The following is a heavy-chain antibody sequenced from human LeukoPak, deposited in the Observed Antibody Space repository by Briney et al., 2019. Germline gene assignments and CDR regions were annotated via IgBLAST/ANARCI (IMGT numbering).Heavy chain of an antibody. D-gene: IGHD3-22*01. Sequence: SETLSLTCAVSGYSIGSGYYWGWIRQPPGKGLEWIGSIYHSGSTYYNPSLKSRVTISVDTSKNQFSLKLSSVTAADTAVYCCARQQLDSSGYFNFDYWGQGTLVTVSS. CDR1: GYSIGSGYY. CDR3: ARQQLDSSGYFNFDY. CDR2: IYHSGST. V-gene: IGHV4-38-2*01. J-gene: IGHJ4*02.